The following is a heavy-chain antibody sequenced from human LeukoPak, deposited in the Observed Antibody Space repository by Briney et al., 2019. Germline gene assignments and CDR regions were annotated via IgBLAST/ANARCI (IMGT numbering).Heavy chain of an antibody. Sequence: GGSLRLSCAASGFIFSTYWMTWVRQAPGKGLEWVANIKEDGSESHYVDSVKGRFTISRDNAKNSLYLQMNSLRAEDTAVYYCRMVRDHWGQGTLVTVSS. J-gene: IGHJ4*02. D-gene: IGHD3-10*01. V-gene: IGHV3-7*03. CDR1: GFIFSTYW. CDR3: RMVRDH. CDR2: IKEDGSES.